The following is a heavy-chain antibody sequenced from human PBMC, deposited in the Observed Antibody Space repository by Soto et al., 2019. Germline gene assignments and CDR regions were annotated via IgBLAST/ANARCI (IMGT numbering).Heavy chain of an antibody. D-gene: IGHD1-1*01. CDR1: GFTFSSYG. CDR3: AREGDWNDAGYYGMDV. Sequence: GGSLRLSCAASGFTFSSYGMHWVRQAPGKGLEWVAVIWYDGSNKYYADSVKGRFTISRDNSKNTLYLQMNSLRAEDTAVYYCAREGDWNDAGYYGMDVWGQGTTVTVSS. V-gene: IGHV3-33*01. CDR2: IWYDGSNK. J-gene: IGHJ6*02.